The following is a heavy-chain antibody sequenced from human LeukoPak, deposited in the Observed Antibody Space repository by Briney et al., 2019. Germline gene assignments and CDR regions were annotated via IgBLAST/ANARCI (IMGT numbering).Heavy chain of an antibody. Sequence: GESLRLSCAASGFTFSSYEMNWVRQAPGKGLEWVSYISSSGSTIYYADSVKGRFTISRDNAKNSLYLQMDSLRAEDTAVYYCASAPEVVWWGQGTLVTVSS. J-gene: IGHJ4*02. CDR1: GFTFSSYE. V-gene: IGHV3-48*03. CDR3: ASAPEVVW. CDR2: ISSSGSTI. D-gene: IGHD2-8*02.